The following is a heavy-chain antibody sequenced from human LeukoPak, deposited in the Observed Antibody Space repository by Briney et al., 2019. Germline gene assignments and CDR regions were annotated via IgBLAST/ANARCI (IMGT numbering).Heavy chain of an antibody. V-gene: IGHV3-23*01. CDR3: AKQGGGDSDGDAFDI. D-gene: IGHD2-21*02. Sequence: GGSLRLSCAASGFTFSSYAMSWVRQAPGKGLEWVSAISGSGGSTYYADSVKGRFTISRDNSKNTLYLQMSSLRAEDTAVYYCAKQGGGDSDGDAFDIWGQGTMVTVSS. CDR1: GFTFSSYA. J-gene: IGHJ3*02. CDR2: ISGSGGST.